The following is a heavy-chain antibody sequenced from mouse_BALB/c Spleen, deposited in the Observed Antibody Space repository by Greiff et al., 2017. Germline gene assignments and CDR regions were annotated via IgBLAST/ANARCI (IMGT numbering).Heavy chain of an antibody. Sequence: EVKLQQSGPELVKPGASVKISCKASGYTFTDYNMHWVKQSHGKSLEWIGYIYPYNGGTGYNQKFKSKATLTVDNSSSTAYMELRSLTSEDSAVYYCARPYYGSRYYYAMDYWGQGTSVTVSS. V-gene: IGHV1S29*02. CDR1: GYTFTDYN. D-gene: IGHD1-1*01. J-gene: IGHJ4*01. CDR2: IYPYNGGT. CDR3: ARPYYGSRYYYAMDY.